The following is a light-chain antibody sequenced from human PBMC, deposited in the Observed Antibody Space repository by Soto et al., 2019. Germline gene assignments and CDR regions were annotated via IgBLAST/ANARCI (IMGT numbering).Light chain of an antibody. J-gene: IGKJ4*01. CDR3: QQFSSYPLT. CDR2: DAS. CDR1: QPVRNNY. Sequence: VVPHSPAPPPSSPGEGATLSCIASQPVRNNYIVWYQQKPGQAHRLLIYDASSRATGIPDRFSGGGSGTDFTLTISRLGPEGFAVYYCQQFSSYPLTFGGGTKVDIK. V-gene: IGKV3-20*01.